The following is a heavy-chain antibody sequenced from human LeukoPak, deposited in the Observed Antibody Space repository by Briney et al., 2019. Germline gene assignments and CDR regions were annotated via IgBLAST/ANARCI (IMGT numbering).Heavy chain of an antibody. J-gene: IGHJ4*02. CDR1: GGSISSSSYY. CDR3: ARAVSGRFDY. V-gene: IGHV4-39*07. CDR2: IYYSGST. Sequence: SETLSLTCTVSGGSISSSSYYWGWIRQPPGTGLEWIGSIYYSGSTNYNPSLKSRVTISVDTSKNQFSLKLSSVTAADTAIYYCARAVSGRFDYWGQGTLVTVSS. D-gene: IGHD6-19*01.